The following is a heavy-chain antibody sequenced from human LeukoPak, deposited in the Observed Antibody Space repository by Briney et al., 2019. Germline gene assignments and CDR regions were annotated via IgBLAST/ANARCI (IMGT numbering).Heavy chain of an antibody. V-gene: IGHV1-69*05. Sequence: GASVKVSCKASGGTFSSFAISWVRRAPGQGLEWMGGIIPIFGTANYAQKFQGRVTITTDESTSTAYMELSSLRSEDTAVYYCARGGSYRQGACRYWGQGTLVTVSS. CDR1: GGTFSSFA. CDR3: ARGGSYRQGACRY. D-gene: IGHD3-16*02. J-gene: IGHJ4*02. CDR2: IIPIFGTA.